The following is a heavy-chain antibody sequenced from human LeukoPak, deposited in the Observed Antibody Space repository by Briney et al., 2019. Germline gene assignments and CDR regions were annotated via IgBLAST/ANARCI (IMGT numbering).Heavy chain of an antibody. CDR2: MNPNSGNT. Sequence: GSSEKVSCKASGDTFTSYDINWVRQATGQGLEWMGWMNPNSGNTGYAQKFQGRVTITRNTSISTAYMELSSLRSEDTAVYYCARGAASSNYYYYYYYTDVWGKGTTVTVSS. CDR3: ARGAASSNYYYYYYYTDV. CDR1: GDTFTSYD. J-gene: IGHJ6*03. V-gene: IGHV1-8*03. D-gene: IGHD6-13*01.